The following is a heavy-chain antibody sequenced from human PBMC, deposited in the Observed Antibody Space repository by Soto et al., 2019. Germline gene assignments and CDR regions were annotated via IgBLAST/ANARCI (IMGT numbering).Heavy chain of an antibody. J-gene: IGHJ5*02. D-gene: IGHD6-6*01. CDR1: GGSISSGGYY. Sequence: PSETLSLTCTVSGGSISSGGYYWSWIRQHPGKGLEWIGYIYYSGSTYHNPSLKSRVTISVDTSKNQFSLKLSSVTAADTAVYYCARGWRPTGWFDPWGQGTLVTVSS. CDR3: ARGWRPTGWFDP. V-gene: IGHV4-31*03. CDR2: IYYSGST.